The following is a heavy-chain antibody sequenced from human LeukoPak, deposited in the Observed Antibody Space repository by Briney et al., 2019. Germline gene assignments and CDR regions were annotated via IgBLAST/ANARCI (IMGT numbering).Heavy chain of an antibody. Sequence: PSETLSLTCTVSGYSISSGYYWGWIRPPPGKGLEWIGSIYHSGSNYYNPSLKSRVTISVDTSKNQFSLKLSSVTAADTAVYYCARRLKRSWHIDYWGQGTLVTVSS. D-gene: IGHD1-26*01. CDR2: IYHSGSN. V-gene: IGHV4-38-2*02. CDR1: GYSISSGYY. J-gene: IGHJ4*02. CDR3: ARRLKRSWHIDY.